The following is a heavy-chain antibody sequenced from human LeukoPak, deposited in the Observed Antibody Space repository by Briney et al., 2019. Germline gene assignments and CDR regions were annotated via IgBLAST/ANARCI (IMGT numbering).Heavy chain of an antibody. J-gene: IGHJ4*01. D-gene: IGHD3-3*01. CDR3: ARARREWPIDA. V-gene: IGHV4-39*01. Sequence: SETLSLTCTVSGGSISSSSYYWGWIRQPPGKGREWIGSIYYSGSTYYNPSLKSRVTISVDTSKNQFSLKLSSVTAADTAVYYCARARREWPIDAGGQGTLVTVSS. CDR2: IYYSGST. CDR1: GGSISSSSYY.